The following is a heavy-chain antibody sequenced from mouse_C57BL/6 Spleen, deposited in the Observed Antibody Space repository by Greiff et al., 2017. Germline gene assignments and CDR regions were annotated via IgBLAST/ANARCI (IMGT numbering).Heavy chain of an antibody. Sequence: VHLVESGAELVKPGASVKISCKASGYAFSSYWMNWVKQRPGKGLEWIGQIYPGDGDTNYNGKFKGKATLTADKSSSTAYMQLSSLTSEDSAVYFCARERQLRLRYFDVWGTGTTVTVSS. CDR2: IYPGDGDT. CDR3: ARERQLRLRYFDV. J-gene: IGHJ1*03. V-gene: IGHV1-80*01. D-gene: IGHD3-2*02. CDR1: GYAFSSYW.